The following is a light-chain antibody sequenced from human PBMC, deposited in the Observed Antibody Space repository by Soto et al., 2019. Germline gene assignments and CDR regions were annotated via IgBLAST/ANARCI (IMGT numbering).Light chain of an antibody. CDR1: QSVSTY. V-gene: IGKV3-11*01. Sequence: EIVLTQSPATLSLSPGERATLSCRASQSVSTYLAWYQQKPGQAPRLLIYDAFNRATGIPARFSGSGSGTDFTLTISSLEPEDFAVYYCQQRSNWPSTFGQGTKVDIK. CDR2: DAF. J-gene: IGKJ1*01. CDR3: QQRSNWPST.